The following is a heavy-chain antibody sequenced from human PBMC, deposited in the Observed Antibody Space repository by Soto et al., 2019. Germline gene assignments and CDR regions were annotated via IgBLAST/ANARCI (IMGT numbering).Heavy chain of an antibody. Sequence: GGSLRLSXAASGFTFSSYGMHWVRQAPGKGLEWVAVISYDGSNKYYADSVKGRFTISRDNSKNTLYLQMNSLRAEDTAVYYCAKDARASGYSSGWSGYWGQGTLVTVSS. J-gene: IGHJ4*02. V-gene: IGHV3-30*18. CDR3: AKDARASGYSSGWSGY. CDR2: ISYDGSNK. CDR1: GFTFSSYG. D-gene: IGHD6-19*01.